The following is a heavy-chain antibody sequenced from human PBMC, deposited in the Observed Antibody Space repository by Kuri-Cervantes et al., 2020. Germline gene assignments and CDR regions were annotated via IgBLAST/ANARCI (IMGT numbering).Heavy chain of an antibody. J-gene: IGHJ4*02. CDR2: ISSSSSTI. CDR3: ARDLYCSGGSCLSA. CDR1: GFTFSSYS. V-gene: IGHV3-48*01. Sequence: GGSLRLSCAASGFTFSSYSMNWVRQAPGKGLEWVSYISSSSSTIYYADSVKGRFTISRDNAKNSLYLQMNSLRAEDTAVYYCARDLYCSGGSCLSAWGQGTLVTVSS. D-gene: IGHD2-15*01.